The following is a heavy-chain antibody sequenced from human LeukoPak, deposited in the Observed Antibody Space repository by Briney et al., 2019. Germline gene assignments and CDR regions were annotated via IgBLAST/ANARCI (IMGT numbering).Heavy chain of an antibody. V-gene: IGHV3-15*05. CDR1: GFTFSNAW. Sequence: GGSLRLSRAASGFTFSNAWMSWVRQAPGKGLEWVGRIKGKTDGGTTDYAAPVKGRFTISRDDSKNTLYLQMNSLKTEDTAVYYCTTSGSYSESSWGQGTLVTVSS. D-gene: IGHD1-26*01. CDR2: IKGKTDGGTT. J-gene: IGHJ4*02. CDR3: TTSGSYSESS.